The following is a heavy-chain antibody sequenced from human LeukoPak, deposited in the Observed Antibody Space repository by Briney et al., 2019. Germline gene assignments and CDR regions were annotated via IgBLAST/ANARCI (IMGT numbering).Heavy chain of an antibody. D-gene: IGHD3-10*01. CDR3: ARAVTALTREYYFDY. CDR2: IYSGGST. V-gene: IGHV3-53*01. Sequence: GGSLRLSCAASGFTFSSYAMSWVRQAPGKGLEWVSVIYSGGSTYYADSVKGRFTISRDNSKNTLYLQMNSLRAEDTAVYYCARAVTALTREYYFDYWGQGTLVTVSS. J-gene: IGHJ4*02. CDR1: GFTFSSYA.